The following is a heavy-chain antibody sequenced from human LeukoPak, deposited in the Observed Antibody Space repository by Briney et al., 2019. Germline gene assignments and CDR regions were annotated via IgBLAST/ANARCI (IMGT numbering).Heavy chain of an antibody. CDR3: ARGRPKGITMVRGGYFDY. CDR1: GYTFTSYY. Sequence: GASVKVSCKASGYTFTSYYMHWVRQAPGQGLEWMGIINPSGGSTSYAQKFQGRVTMTRDMSTSTVYMELSSLRSEDTAVYYCARGRPKGITMVRGGYFDYWGQGTLVTVSS. V-gene: IGHV1-46*01. D-gene: IGHD3-10*01. J-gene: IGHJ4*02. CDR2: INPSGGST.